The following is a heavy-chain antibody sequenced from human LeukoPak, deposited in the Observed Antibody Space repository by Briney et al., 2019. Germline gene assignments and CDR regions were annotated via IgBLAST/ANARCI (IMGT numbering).Heavy chain of an antibody. D-gene: IGHD6-19*01. CDR2: ISSGSSYT. V-gene: IGHV3-11*06. J-gene: IGHJ5*01. CDR1: GFAFSDYY. CDR3: ARVSSSSTNWFDS. Sequence: GGSLRLSCAASGFAFSDYYMTWIRQAPGKGLEWVSYISSGSSYTNPGDAVKGRFTISRDNAKNSLYLQMNSLRVEDTAVYYCARVSSSSTNWFDSWGQGTLVTVSS.